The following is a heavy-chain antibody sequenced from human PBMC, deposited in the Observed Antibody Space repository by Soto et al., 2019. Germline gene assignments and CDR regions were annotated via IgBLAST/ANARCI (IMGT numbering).Heavy chain of an antibody. CDR2: IDPSDSYT. J-gene: IGHJ6*02. V-gene: IGHV5-10-1*01. D-gene: IGHD3-3*01. CDR1: GYTFRSNW. Sequence: GESLKISCQGAGYTFRSNWISWVRQVSDKGLEWMGRIDPSDSYTNYSPSFQGHVTISADKSISTAYLQWSSLKASDTAMYYCASLWSGYLAGMDVWGQGTTVTVSS. CDR3: ASLWSGYLAGMDV.